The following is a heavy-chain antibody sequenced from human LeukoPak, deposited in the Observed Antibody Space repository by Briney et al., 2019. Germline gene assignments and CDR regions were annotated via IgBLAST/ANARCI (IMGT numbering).Heavy chain of an antibody. CDR3: ARDPYGSGSPIDY. Sequence: PGESLRLYCAASGFSVIRSFMSWVRQAPGKGLEWVSVIYSDGRTYYADAVKGRFTISRDNSKNTLFVQMNSLRAEDTAVYYCARDPYGSGSPIDYWGQGTLVTVSS. CDR1: GFSVIRSF. CDR2: IYSDGRT. D-gene: IGHD3-10*01. J-gene: IGHJ4*02. V-gene: IGHV3-53*01.